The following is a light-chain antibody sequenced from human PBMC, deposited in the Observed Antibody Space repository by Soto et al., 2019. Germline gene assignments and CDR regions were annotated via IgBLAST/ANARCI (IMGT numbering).Light chain of an antibody. Sequence: QSVLTQPPSVSGSPGPRVTISFTGSSSNIGAGYDVHWYQQLPGTVPKLLIYDNNNRPSGVPDRFAGSKSGTSASLAITGLQAEDEADYYCQSFDVSLSGGDWVFGGGTTLTVL. CDR2: DNN. J-gene: IGLJ3*02. V-gene: IGLV1-40*01. CDR3: QSFDVSLSGGDWV. CDR1: SSNIGAGYD.